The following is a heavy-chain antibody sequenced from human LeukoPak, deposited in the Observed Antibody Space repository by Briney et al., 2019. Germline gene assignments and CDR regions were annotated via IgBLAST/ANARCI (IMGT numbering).Heavy chain of an antibody. D-gene: IGHD2-21*02. Sequence: GGSLRLSCAASGFTFSSYAMSWVRQAPGKGLEWVSAISSSGDSIYYADSVKGRFTISRDNSKNTLYLQMNSLIAEDTAVYYCAKTVPRYCGGDCYPSVDWFDPWGQGTLVTVSS. CDR2: ISSSGDSI. V-gene: IGHV3-23*01. J-gene: IGHJ5*02. CDR3: AKTVPRYCGGDCYPSVDWFDP. CDR1: GFTFSSYA.